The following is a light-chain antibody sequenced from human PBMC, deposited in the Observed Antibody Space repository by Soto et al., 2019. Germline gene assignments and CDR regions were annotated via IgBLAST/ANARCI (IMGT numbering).Light chain of an antibody. J-gene: IGKJ2*01. CDR3: QQFKSYPPMYT. V-gene: IGKV1-13*02. CDR1: QGISSA. CDR2: DAS. Sequence: AIQLTQSPSSLSASVGDRVTITCRASQGISSALAWYQQQPGKAPKLLIYDASSLESGVPSRFSGSGSGTDFTLTISSLQPEDFATHYCQQFKSYPPMYTFGQGTKLEIK.